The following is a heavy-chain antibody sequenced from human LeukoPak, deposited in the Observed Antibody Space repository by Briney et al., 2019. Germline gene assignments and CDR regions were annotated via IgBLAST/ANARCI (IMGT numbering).Heavy chain of an antibody. Sequence: SETLSLTCAVYGGSFSGYYWSWIRQPPGKGLEWIGEINHSGSTYCNPSLKSRVTISVDTSKNQFSLKLSSVTAADTAVYYCARGGYYFDSSGSPGGDYYYYMDVWGKGTTVTISS. CDR1: GGSFSGYY. CDR3: ARGGYYFDSSGSPGGDYYYYMDV. J-gene: IGHJ6*03. V-gene: IGHV4-34*01. CDR2: INHSGST. D-gene: IGHD3-22*01.